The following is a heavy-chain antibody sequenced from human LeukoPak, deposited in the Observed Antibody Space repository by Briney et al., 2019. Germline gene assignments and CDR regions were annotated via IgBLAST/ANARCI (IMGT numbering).Heavy chain of an antibody. CDR3: AKVVKWELPQASEAWFDP. D-gene: IGHD1-26*01. CDR2: ISGSGGST. CDR1: GFPFSSHA. J-gene: IGHJ5*02. V-gene: IGHV3-23*01. Sequence: GGCLRLSCAASGFPFSSHAVRSVRQAPGRGLGWVSAISGSGGSTSYADAVNGRYTISRDNAKNTLYLQMNSLRDEDTAVYYCAKVVKWELPQASEAWFDPWGQGTRVTVST.